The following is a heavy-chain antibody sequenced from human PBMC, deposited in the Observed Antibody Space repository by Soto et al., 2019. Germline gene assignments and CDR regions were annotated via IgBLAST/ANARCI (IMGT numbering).Heavy chain of an antibody. J-gene: IGHJ6*03. V-gene: IGHV3-48*01. CDR2: ISSSSSTI. CDR3: ARGYYDFWSGYSSSYYYYYMDV. D-gene: IGHD3-3*01. Sequence: GGSLRLSCAASGFTFSSYSMNWVRQAPGKGLEWVSYISSSSSTIYYADSVKGRFTISRDNAKNSLYLQMNSLRAEDTAVYYCARGYYDFWSGYSSSYYYYYMDVWGKGTTVTVSS. CDR1: GFTFSSYS.